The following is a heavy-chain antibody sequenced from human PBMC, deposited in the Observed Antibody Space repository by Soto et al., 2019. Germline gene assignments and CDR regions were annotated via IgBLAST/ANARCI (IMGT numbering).Heavy chain of an antibody. Sequence: PSETLSLTCTVSGASISSYYWNWIRQSPGRGLEWIGFISYAGDTNYNPSLKSRVTISADTSKNQVSLKLTSVTAADTAVYYCAGEGVATVIGWFDTWGQGTLVTVSS. D-gene: IGHD4-4*01. J-gene: IGHJ5*02. CDR2: ISYAGDT. CDR3: AGEGVATVIGWFDT. V-gene: IGHV4-59*01. CDR1: GASISSYY.